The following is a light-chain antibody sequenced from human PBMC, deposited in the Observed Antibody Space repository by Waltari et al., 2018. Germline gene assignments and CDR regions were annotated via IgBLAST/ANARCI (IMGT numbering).Light chain of an antibody. CDR2: AAS. CDR1: QSISVY. Sequence: DIQMTQSPSSLSASVGDRVTITCRASQSISVYLNWYQKKPGKAPKLLIFAASRLQSGVPSRFSGSGSGTDFTLTISSLQPEDFASYYCQHSYSTFWTFGQGTKVEIK. J-gene: IGKJ1*01. V-gene: IGKV1-39*01. CDR3: QHSYSTFWT.